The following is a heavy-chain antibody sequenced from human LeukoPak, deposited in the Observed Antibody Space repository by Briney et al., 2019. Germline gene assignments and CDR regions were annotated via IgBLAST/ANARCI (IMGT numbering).Heavy chain of an antibody. CDR3: ARSTSIAVAGTWSDY. CDR2: ISAYNGIT. Sequence: ASVKVSCKASGGTFSSYAFSWVRQAPGQGLEWMGWISAYNGITNYAQNLQGRVIMTTDTSTSTAYLELRSLRSDDTAVYYCARSTSIAVAGTWSDYWGQGTLVTVSS. D-gene: IGHD6-19*01. J-gene: IGHJ4*02. V-gene: IGHV1-18*01. CDR1: GGTFSSYA.